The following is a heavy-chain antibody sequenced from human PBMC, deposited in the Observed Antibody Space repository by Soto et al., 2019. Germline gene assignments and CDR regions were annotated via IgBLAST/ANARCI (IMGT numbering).Heavy chain of an antibody. CDR2: IYYSGST. Sequence: SETLSLTFTVSGVSISSGGYYCSWIRQHPWKGLEWIGYIYYSGSTYYNPSLKSRVTISVDTSKNQFSLKLSSVTAADTAVYYCARHVRNYDFWSGYLYGMDVWGQGTTVTVSS. J-gene: IGHJ6*02. CDR3: ARHVRNYDFWSGYLYGMDV. V-gene: IGHV4-31*03. CDR1: GVSISSGGYY. D-gene: IGHD3-3*01.